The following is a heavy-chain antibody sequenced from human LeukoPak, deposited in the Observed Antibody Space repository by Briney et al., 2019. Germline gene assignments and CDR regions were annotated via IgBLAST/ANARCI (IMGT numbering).Heavy chain of an antibody. CDR1: GGSISSSNYY. Sequence: PSETLSLTCTVSGGSISSSNYYWGWIRQPPRKGLEWLGNIYYSGSTYYNPSLKSRVTISVDTSKNQFSLKLSSVTATDTAVYYCARQDGYCSSTSCTGYFDSWGQGTLVTVSS. D-gene: IGHD2-2*03. CDR3: ARQDGYCSSTSCTGYFDS. J-gene: IGHJ4*02. V-gene: IGHV4-39*01. CDR2: IYYSGST.